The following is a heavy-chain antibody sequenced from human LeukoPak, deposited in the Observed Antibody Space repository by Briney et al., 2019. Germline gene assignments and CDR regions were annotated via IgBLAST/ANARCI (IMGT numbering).Heavy chain of an antibody. J-gene: IGHJ4*02. V-gene: IGHV4-59*08. Sequence: SETLSLTCTVSGGSISSYYWSWIRQPPGKGLEWIGYIYYSGSTNYNPSLTSRVTISVDTSKNQFSLKLSSVTAADTAVYYCARNLTPYYFDYWGQGTLVTVSS. CDR2: IYYSGST. CDR3: ARNLTPYYFDY. CDR1: GGSISSYY.